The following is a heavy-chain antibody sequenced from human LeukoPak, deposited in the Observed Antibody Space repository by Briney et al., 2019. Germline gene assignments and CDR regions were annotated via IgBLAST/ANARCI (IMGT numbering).Heavy chain of an antibody. CDR3: ARSPSIVGATIDY. D-gene: IGHD1-26*01. CDR1: GFTFSSYW. CDR2: INSDGSST. J-gene: IGHJ4*02. Sequence: PGGSLRLSCAASGFTFSSYWMHGVRQAPGKGLVWVSRINSDGSSTSYADSVKGRFTISRDNAKNTLYLQMNSLRAEDTAVYYCARSPSIVGATIDYWGQGTLVTVSS. V-gene: IGHV3-74*01.